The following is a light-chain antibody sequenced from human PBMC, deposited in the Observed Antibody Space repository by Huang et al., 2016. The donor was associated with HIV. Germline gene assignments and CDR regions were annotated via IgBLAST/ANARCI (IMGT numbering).Light chain of an antibody. CDR3: QQSYSAPIFT. Sequence: DIQMTQSPSSLSASVGDRVTITCRASQSISSYLNWYQQKPGKAPKVLIYAASRLQSGGPSRFGGSGSGTDFTLTISSLQPEDFATYYCQQSYSAPIFTFGPGTKVDIK. V-gene: IGKV1-39*01. CDR1: QSISSY. CDR2: AAS. J-gene: IGKJ3*01.